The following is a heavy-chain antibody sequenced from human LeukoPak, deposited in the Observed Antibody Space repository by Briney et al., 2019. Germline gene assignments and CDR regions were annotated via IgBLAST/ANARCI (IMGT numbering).Heavy chain of an antibody. Sequence: GGSLRLSCAASGFIINRNYMNWVRQAPGKGVEWVALIYAGGTTFYAGSVEGRFTISIDISKNMLYLQMNSLRAEDTAVYYCARWTDVDGFIHAPFDSWGQGTLVTASS. D-gene: IGHD5-24*01. CDR3: ARWTDVDGFIHAPFDS. J-gene: IGHJ4*02. V-gene: IGHV3-53*01. CDR1: GFIINRNY. CDR2: IYAGGTT.